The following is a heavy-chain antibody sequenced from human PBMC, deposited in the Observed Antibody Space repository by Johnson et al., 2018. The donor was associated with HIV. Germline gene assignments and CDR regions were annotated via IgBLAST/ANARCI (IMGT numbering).Heavy chain of an antibody. J-gene: IGHJ3*02. CDR2: IYSAGST. Sequence: VQLVESGGGLVQPGGSLRLACAVSGFTVSSNYMSWVRQAPGKGLEWVSVIYSAGSTHYADSVKGRFTISRDNSNNTLYLLMNSLRAEDTAVYYCASGSWELLEDAFHIWGQGTIVTVSS. CDR3: ASGSWELLEDAFHI. CDR1: GFTVSSNY. V-gene: IGHV3-66*01. D-gene: IGHD1-26*01.